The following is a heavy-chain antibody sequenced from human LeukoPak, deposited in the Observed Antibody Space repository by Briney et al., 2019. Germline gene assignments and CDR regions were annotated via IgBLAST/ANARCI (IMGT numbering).Heavy chain of an antibody. J-gene: IGHJ1*01. CDR2: INSDGNII. V-gene: IGHV3-74*01. CDR3: VAGMGNY. D-gene: IGHD6-13*01. Sequence: GGSLRLSCAASGFTFSTYWMHWVRQVPGKGLVWVSRINSDGNIITYADSVKGRFTISRDNARNMVYLQMNSLGAEDTAVYYCVAGMGNYWGQGTLVPV. CDR1: GFTFSTYW.